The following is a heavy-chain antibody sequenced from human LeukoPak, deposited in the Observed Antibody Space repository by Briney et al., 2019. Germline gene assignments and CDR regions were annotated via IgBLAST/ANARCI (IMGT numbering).Heavy chain of an antibody. D-gene: IGHD6-13*01. J-gene: IGHJ4*02. V-gene: IGHV4-59*01. Sequence: SETLSLTCTVTGGSISRYSGSWSRQPPGKGLEWIGYIYYTGSTNYNPSLKSRVTISVDTSKNQFSLKLSSVTAADTAVYYCARQQLSQLYYFDNWGQGTLVTVSS. CDR2: IYYTGST. CDR1: GGSISRYS. CDR3: ARQQLSQLYYFDN.